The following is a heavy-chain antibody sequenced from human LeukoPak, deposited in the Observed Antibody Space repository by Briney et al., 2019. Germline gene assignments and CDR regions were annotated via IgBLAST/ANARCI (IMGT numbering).Heavy chain of an antibody. CDR3: ARANGDYWSDFDY. V-gene: IGHV4-39*07. CDR1: GGSISSSSYY. D-gene: IGHD4-17*01. CDR2: IYYSGST. Sequence: SETLSLTCTVSGGSISSSSYYWGWIRQPPGKGLEWIGSIYYSGSTYYNPSLKSRVTISVDTSKNQFSLKLSSVTAADTAVYYCARANGDYWSDFDYWGQGTLVTVSS. J-gene: IGHJ4*02.